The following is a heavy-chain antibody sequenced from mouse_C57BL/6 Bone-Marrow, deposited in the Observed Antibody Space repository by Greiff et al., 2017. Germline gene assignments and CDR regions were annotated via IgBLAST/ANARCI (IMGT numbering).Heavy chain of an antibody. CDR1: GFTFSSYA. Sequence: EVKLMESGGGLVKPGGSLKLSCAASGFTFSSYAMSWVRQTPEKRLEWVATISDGGSYTYYPDNVKGRFTISRDNAKNNLYMQKSHLKSVDTAMYYCARDLYGIGYKFAYWGQGTLVTVSA. CDR2: ISDGGSYT. J-gene: IGHJ3*01. V-gene: IGHV5-4*01. D-gene: IGHD1-1*01. CDR3: ARDLYGIGYKFAY.